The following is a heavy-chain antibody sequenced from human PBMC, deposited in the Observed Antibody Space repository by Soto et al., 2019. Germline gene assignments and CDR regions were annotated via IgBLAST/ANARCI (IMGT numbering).Heavy chain of an antibody. V-gene: IGHV4-31*03. CDR3: ARDPSPTNRYGMDV. CDR2: IYYSGST. CDR1: GGSISSGGYF. Sequence: QVQLQESGPGLVKASQSLSLTCTVSGGSISSGGYFCNWIRQHPGKGLEWIGYIYYSGSTYYNPSLRSRVTISVDTSKNQSSLNLSSVTAADTAVYYCARDPSPTNRYGMDVWGQGTTVTVSS. J-gene: IGHJ6*02.